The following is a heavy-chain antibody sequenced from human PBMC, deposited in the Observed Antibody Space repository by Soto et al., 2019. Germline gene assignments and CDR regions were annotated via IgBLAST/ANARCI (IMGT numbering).Heavy chain of an antibody. CDR3: ARVPTTRPGRGIDC. J-gene: IGHJ4*02. V-gene: IGHV3-74*01. CDR2: IRGDGSGS. D-gene: IGHD1-1*01. Sequence: EVQLVESGGGLVQPGGSLTLSCSASGFAFNDYWMHWVRQAPGKGLVWVSRIRGDGSGSNYADSVKGRFTISRDNAKNTVYLQMNSLRAEDTAVYYCARVPTTRPGRGIDCWGQGTLVTVSS. CDR1: GFAFNDYW.